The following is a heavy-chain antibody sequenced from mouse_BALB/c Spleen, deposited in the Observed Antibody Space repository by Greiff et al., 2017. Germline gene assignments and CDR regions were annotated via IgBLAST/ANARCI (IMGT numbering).Heavy chain of an antibody. V-gene: IGHV5-6*01. J-gene: IGHJ2*01. CDR3: ARQRDYDG. D-gene: IGHD2-4*01. Sequence: VQLVESGGDLVKPGGSLKLSCAASGFTFSSYGMSWVRQTPDKRLEWVATISSGGSYTYYPDSVKGRFTISRDNAKNTLYLQMSSLKSEDTAMYYCARQRDYDGWGQGTTLTVSS. CDR2: ISSGGSYT. CDR1: GFTFSSYG.